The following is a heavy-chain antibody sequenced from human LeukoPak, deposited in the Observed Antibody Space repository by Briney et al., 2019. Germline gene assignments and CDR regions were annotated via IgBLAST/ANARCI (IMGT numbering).Heavy chain of an antibody. V-gene: IGHV4-31*03. CDR2: IYYSGST. Sequence: PSETLSLTCTVSGGSISSGGYYWSWIRQHPGKSLEWIGYIYYSGSTYYNPSLKSRVTISVDTSKNQFSLKLSSVTAADTAVYYCARGKVYYYYGMDVWGQGTTVTVSS. CDR1: GGSISSGGYY. J-gene: IGHJ6*02. CDR3: ARGKVYYYYGMDV.